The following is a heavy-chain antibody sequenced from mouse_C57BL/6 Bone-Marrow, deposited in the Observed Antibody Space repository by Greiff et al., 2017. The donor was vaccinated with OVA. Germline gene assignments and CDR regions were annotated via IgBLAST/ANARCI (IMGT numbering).Heavy chain of an antibody. D-gene: IGHD1-1*01. CDR3: ARWGYYGSPYYFDY. J-gene: IGHJ2*01. V-gene: IGHV7-3*01. CDR1: GFTFTDYY. Sequence: EVKLVESGGGLVQPGGSLSLSCAASGFTFTDYYMSWVRQPPGKALEWLGFIRNTANGYTTEYSASVKARFTISRDNSQSILYLQMNALRAEDSATYYCARWGYYGSPYYFDYWGQGTTLTVSS. CDR2: IRNTANGYTT.